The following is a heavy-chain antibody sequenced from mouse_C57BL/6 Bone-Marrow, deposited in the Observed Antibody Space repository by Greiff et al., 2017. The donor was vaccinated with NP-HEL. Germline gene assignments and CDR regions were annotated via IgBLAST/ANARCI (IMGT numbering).Heavy chain of an antibody. CDR2: IWSGGST. J-gene: IGHJ2*01. V-gene: IGHV2-2*01. CDR3: ARNSPITTVVAPYYFDY. D-gene: IGHD1-1*01. CDR1: GFSLTSYG. Sequence: QVQLKESGPGLVQPSQSLSITCTVSGFSLTSYGVHWVRQSPGKGLEWLGVIWSGGSTDYNAAFISRLSISKDNSKRQVFFKMNSLQADDTAIYYCARNSPITTVVAPYYFDYWGQGTTLTVSS.